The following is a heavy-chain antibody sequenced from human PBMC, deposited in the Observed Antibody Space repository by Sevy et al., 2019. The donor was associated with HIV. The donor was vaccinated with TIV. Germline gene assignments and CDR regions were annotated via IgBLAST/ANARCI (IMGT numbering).Heavy chain of an antibody. Sequence: GGSLRLSCAASGFTFSSYWMSWVRQAPGKGLEWVANIKQDGSEKYYVDSVKGRFTISRDNAKNSLYLQMNSLRAEDTAVYYAAREGGYDYRDYYYYMDVWGKGTTVTVSS. D-gene: IGHD5-12*01. CDR2: IKQDGSEK. J-gene: IGHJ6*03. V-gene: IGHV3-7*01. CDR3: AREGGYDYRDYYYYMDV. CDR1: GFTFSSYW.